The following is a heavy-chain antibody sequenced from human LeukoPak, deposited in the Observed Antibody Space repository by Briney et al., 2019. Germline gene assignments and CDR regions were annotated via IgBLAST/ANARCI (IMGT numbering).Heavy chain of an antibody. V-gene: IGHV4-59*01. Sequence: PSETLSLTCTVSGGSISSYYWSWIRQPPGKGLEWIGYIYYTGSTNNTSLKSRVTISVDTSKNQFSLKLSSVTAADTAVYYCARTRSSTWHLLDYWGQGTLVTVSS. CDR3: ARTRSSTWHLLDY. J-gene: IGHJ4*02. CDR2: IYYTGST. CDR1: GGSISSYY. D-gene: IGHD6-13*01.